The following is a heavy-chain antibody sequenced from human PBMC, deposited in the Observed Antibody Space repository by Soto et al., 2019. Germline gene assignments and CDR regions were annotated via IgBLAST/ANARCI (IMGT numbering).Heavy chain of an antibody. D-gene: IGHD6-13*01. V-gene: IGHV1-69*13. Sequence: ASVKVSCKASGGTFSSYAISWVRQAPGQGLEWMGGIIPIFGTANYAQKFQGRVTITADESTSTAYMELSSLRSEDTAVYYCATSSSRAAAGTWYYGMDVWGQGTTVTVSS. CDR1: GGTFSSYA. CDR3: ATSSSRAAAGTWYYGMDV. J-gene: IGHJ6*02. CDR2: IIPIFGTA.